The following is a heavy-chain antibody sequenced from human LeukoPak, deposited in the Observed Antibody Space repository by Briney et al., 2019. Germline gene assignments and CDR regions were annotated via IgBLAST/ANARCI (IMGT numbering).Heavy chain of an antibody. Sequence: SVKVSCKASGGTFSSYAISWVRQAPGQGLEWMGRIIPILGIANYAQKFQGRVTITADKSTSTAYMELSSLRSEDTAVYYCARDRFGDGYNWKNYYGMDVWGQGTTVTVS. J-gene: IGHJ6*02. CDR1: GGTFSSYA. CDR3: ARDRFGDGYNWKNYYGMDV. CDR2: IIPILGIA. D-gene: IGHD5-24*01. V-gene: IGHV1-69*04.